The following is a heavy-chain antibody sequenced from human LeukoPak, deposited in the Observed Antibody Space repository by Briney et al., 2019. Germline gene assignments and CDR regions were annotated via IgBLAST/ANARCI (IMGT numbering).Heavy chain of an antibody. D-gene: IGHD3-3*01. CDR3: ASLSDFKLAFDI. Sequence: GASVKVSCKASGGTFSSYAISWVRQAPGQGLEWMGRIIPIFGTANYAQKFQGRVTITTDESTSTAYMELSSQRSEDTAVYYCASLSDFKLAFDIWGQGTMVTVSS. V-gene: IGHV1-69*05. CDR2: IIPIFGTA. CDR1: GGTFSSYA. J-gene: IGHJ3*02.